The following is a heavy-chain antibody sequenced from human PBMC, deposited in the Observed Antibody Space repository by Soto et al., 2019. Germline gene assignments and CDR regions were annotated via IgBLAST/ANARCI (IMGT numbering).Heavy chain of an antibody. V-gene: IGHV3-7*03. D-gene: IGHD1-26*01. CDR1: GLTFTDYW. Sequence: GGSLRLSCVTYGLTFTDYWMSWVRQAPGKGLEGVANIKQDESEKNYLDSVKGRFTISRDNAKNSLYLQMNSLRAADTAVYYCASDRFRGTYYLRGVTYFFEEWGQGAPVTVSS. CDR2: IKQDESEK. CDR3: ASDRFRGTYYLRGVTYFFEE. J-gene: IGHJ4*02.